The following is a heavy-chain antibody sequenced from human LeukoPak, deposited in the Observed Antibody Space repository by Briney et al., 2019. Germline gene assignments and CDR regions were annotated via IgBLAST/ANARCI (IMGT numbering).Heavy chain of an antibody. CDR1: GYTFTSYY. D-gene: IGHD2-15*01. J-gene: IGHJ6*03. CDR3: ASSAPDMVAATPSYYYYYMDV. V-gene: IGHV1-46*01. Sequence: ASVKVSCKASGYTFTSYYMHWVRQAPGQGLEWMGMINPSGGSTSYAQKFQGRVTMTRDMSTSTVYMELSSLRSEDTAVYYCASSAPDMVAATPSYYYYYMDVWGKGTTVTISS. CDR2: INPSGGST.